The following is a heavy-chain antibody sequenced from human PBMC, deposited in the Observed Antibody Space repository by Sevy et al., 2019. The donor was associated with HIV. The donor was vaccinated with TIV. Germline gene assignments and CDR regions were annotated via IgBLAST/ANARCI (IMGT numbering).Heavy chain of an antibody. V-gene: IGHV4-59*01. Sequence: SETLSLTCTVAGGSISSYYWSWIRQPPGKGLEWIGYIYYSGSTNYNPSLKSRVTISVATSKNQFSLKLSSVTAADTAVYYCARFDYYDRSGYYYDYWGQGTLVTVSS. J-gene: IGHJ4*02. CDR2: IYYSGST. CDR3: ARFDYYDRSGYYYDY. CDR1: GGSISSYY. D-gene: IGHD3-22*01.